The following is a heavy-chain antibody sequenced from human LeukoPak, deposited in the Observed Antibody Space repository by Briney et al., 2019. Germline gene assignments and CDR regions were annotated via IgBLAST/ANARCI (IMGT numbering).Heavy chain of an antibody. Sequence: GGSLRLSCAASGFIFSSYAMTWVRQAPGKGLEWVSAISGSGGSTYYADSVKGRFTISRDNAKNSLYLQMNSLRAEDTALYYCTNSGSWGQGTMVTVSS. CDR3: TNSGS. V-gene: IGHV3-23*01. J-gene: IGHJ3*01. D-gene: IGHD3-10*01. CDR2: ISGSGGST. CDR1: GFIFSSYA.